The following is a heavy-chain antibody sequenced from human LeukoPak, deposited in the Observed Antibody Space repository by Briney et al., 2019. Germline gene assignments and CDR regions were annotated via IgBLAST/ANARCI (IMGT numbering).Heavy chain of an antibody. J-gene: IGHJ4*02. CDR2: LSKSGNT. CDR3: ARGGGAGSFDY. D-gene: IGHD3-16*01. CDR1: GGSISSYY. V-gene: IGHV4-59*01. Sequence: SETLSLTCTVSGGSISSYYWSWIRLPPGKGLEWIGYLSKSGNTYYSPSLKSRVTIFGDTSKNQFFLKLSSVTAADTAMYYCARGGGAGSFDYWGQGTLVTVSS.